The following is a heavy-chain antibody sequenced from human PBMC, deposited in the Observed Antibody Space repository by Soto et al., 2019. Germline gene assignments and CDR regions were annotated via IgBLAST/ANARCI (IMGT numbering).Heavy chain of an antibody. Sequence: PGGSLRLSCAGSGFIFSNYAMTWVRQPPGKGLEWVSAVSGSDGITVSGDVIHYADSVKGRFTISRDDSKSTLFLQMNGLRADDTAVYFCAKAGRGLDMFMDSWGQGTLVTVSS. CDR3: AKAGRGLDMFMDS. CDR2: VSGSDGITVSGDVI. J-gene: IGHJ4*02. D-gene: IGHD3-10*01. V-gene: IGHV3-23*01. CDR1: GFIFSNYA.